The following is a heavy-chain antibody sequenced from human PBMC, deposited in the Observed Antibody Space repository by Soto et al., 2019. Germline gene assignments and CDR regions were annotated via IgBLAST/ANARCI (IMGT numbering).Heavy chain of an antibody. D-gene: IGHD3-10*01. CDR3: ARVPIKGMYYYYYYMDV. J-gene: IGHJ6*03. CDR1: GFTFSSYW. V-gene: IGHV3-74*01. CDR2: IYSDGSTT. Sequence: GGSLRLSCTASGFTFSSYWMHWIRQAPGKGLVWVSRIYSDGSTTSYADSVKGRFTISRDNAKNTLYLQMNSLRAEDTAVYYCARVPIKGMYYYYYYMDVWGKGTTVTVSS.